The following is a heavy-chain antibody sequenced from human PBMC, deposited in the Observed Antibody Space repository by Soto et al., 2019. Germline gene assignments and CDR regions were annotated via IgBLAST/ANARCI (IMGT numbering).Heavy chain of an antibody. D-gene: IGHD3-9*01. CDR2: LLVGSGNT. J-gene: IGHJ6*01. Sequence: GGSGKVSCKACGLAFTSSALQLGRQARGQRLEWIACLLVGSGNTNYAQKFQERVTITRDMSTSTAYMELSSLRSEDTAVYYCAARYFDPHSYYYGMDFWGQGTTFTGSS. V-gene: IGHV1-58*01. CDR1: GLAFTSSA. CDR3: AARYFDPHSYYYGMDF.